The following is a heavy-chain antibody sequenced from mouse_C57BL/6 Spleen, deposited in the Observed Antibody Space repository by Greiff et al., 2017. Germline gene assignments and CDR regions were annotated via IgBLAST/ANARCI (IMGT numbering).Heavy chain of an antibody. Sequence: EVMLVESGGGLVQPGGSLKLSCAASGFTFSDYGMAWVRQAPRKGPEWVAFISNLAYSIYYADTVTGRFTISRENAKNTLYLEMSRLRSEDTAMYYCARQAYGSSYGGYFDVWGTGTTVTVSS. D-gene: IGHD1-1*01. V-gene: IGHV5-15*01. CDR2: ISNLAYSI. CDR1: GFTFSDYG. CDR3: ARQAYGSSYGGYFDV. J-gene: IGHJ1*03.